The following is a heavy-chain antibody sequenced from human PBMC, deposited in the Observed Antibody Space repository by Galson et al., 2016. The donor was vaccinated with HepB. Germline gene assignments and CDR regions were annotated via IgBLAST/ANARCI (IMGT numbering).Heavy chain of an antibody. Sequence: SVKVSCKASGYTFTGFALTWVRQAPGQGPEWMGWINTNTGNPTYAQGFTGRFVFSLDTSVSTAYLQIRSLKAEDSAVYYCARGGKFRGYYFYYGLDVWGQGTTVTVSS. V-gene: IGHV7-4-1*01. CDR2: INTNTGNP. J-gene: IGHJ6*02. CDR3: ARGGKFRGYYFYYGLDV. CDR1: GYTFTGFA. D-gene: IGHD3-10*01.